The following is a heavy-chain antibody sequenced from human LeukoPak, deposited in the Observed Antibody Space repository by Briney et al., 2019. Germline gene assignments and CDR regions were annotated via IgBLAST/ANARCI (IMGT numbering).Heavy chain of an antibody. CDR3: ARGRTGAAALDF. V-gene: IGHV4-34*01. D-gene: IGHD2-2*01. J-gene: IGHJ4*02. CDR1: GESFSDHY. Sequence: SETLSLTCAVYGESFSDHYWTWIRQTPGKGLEWIGESTHTESTNYNPSLKSRVTISVDTSKNQFSLKLTSVTDADTALYHCARGRTGAAALDFWGPGTLVTVSS. CDR2: STHTEST.